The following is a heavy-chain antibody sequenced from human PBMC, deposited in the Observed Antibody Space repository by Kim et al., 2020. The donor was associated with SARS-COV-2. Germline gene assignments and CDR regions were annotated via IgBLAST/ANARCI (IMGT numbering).Heavy chain of an antibody. CDR3: ARGRITIFGVVTEFDY. J-gene: IGHJ4*02. Sequence: SLHSRVTVSVDTSKTQFSQKLSSVTAADTAVYYCARGRITIFGVVTEFDYWGQGTLVTVSS. V-gene: IGHV4-31*02. D-gene: IGHD3-3*01.